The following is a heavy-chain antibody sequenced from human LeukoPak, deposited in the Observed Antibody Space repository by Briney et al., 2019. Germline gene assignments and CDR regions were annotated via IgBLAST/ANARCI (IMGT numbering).Heavy chain of an antibody. Sequence: GGSLRLSCAASGFTFSSYAMSWVRQAPGKGLEWVSAISGSGGSTYYADSVKGRFTISRDNAKNSLYLQMNSLRAEDTAVYYCARVRDIVVVPAIEFDYWGQGTLVTVSS. D-gene: IGHD2-2*01. CDR1: GFTFSSYA. CDR3: ARVRDIVVVPAIEFDY. V-gene: IGHV3-23*01. CDR2: ISGSGGST. J-gene: IGHJ4*02.